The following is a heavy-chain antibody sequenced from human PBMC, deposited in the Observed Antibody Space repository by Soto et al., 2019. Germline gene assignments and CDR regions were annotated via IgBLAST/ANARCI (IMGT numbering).Heavy chain of an antibody. V-gene: IGHV4-31*03. CDR3: ARWWSGSRQGFDP. CDR2: IYYSGST. Sequence: QVQLQESGPGLVKHSQTLYLTCTVSGGSISSDDYYWSWIRRHPGKGLEWIGYIYYSGSTYYNPSLKSRVTISVDTSKNQFSLKLSSVTAADTAVYYCARWWSGSRQGFDPWGHGTLVTVSS. CDR1: GGSISSDDYY. J-gene: IGHJ5*02. D-gene: IGHD3-3*01.